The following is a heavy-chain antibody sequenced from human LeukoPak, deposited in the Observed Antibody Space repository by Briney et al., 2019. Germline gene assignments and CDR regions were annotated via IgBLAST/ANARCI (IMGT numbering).Heavy chain of an antibody. CDR3: AKVPRLWFGIQRGPEFDY. J-gene: IGHJ4*02. CDR2: ISGSGGST. D-gene: IGHD3-10*01. CDR1: GFTFSSYA. V-gene: IGHV3-23*01. Sequence: PGGSLRLSCAASGFTFSSYAMSWVRQAPGKGLEWVSAISGSGGSTYYADSVKGRFTISRDNSKNTLYLQMNSLRAEDTAVYYCAKVPRLWFGIQRGPEFDYWGQGTLVTVSS.